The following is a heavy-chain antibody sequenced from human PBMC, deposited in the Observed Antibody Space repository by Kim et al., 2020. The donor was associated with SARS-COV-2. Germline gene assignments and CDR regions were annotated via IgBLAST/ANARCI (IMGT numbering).Heavy chain of an antibody. Sequence: NGRFTISLDNAKNSLYLQMNSLRAEDTAVYYCARDLIAAAGSTYYYGMDVWGQGTTVTVSS. CDR3: ARDLIAAAGSTYYYGMDV. D-gene: IGHD6-13*01. J-gene: IGHJ6*02. V-gene: IGHV3-11*04.